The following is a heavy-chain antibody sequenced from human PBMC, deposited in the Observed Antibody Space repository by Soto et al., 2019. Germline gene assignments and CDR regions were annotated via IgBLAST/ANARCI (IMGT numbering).Heavy chain of an antibody. CDR3: ARESTIRGITHFDY. CDR2: IFHDGTA. Sequence: SETLSLTCAVSGVSISSGTWWAWVRQSPQRGLEYIGEIFHDGTANYYPSFERRVDISVDTSKNQVSLKLNSVTAAETAVYYCARESTIRGITHFDYWGQGALVSVSS. J-gene: IGHJ4*02. D-gene: IGHD3-10*01. V-gene: IGHV4-4*02. CDR1: GVSISSGTW.